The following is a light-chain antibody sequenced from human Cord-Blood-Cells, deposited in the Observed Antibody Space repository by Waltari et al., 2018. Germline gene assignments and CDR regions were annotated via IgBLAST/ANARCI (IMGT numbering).Light chain of an antibody. V-gene: IGKV1-27*01. CDR1: QGISNY. Sequence: DIQLTQSPSSLSASVGDRLTITCRASQGISNYLAWYQQKPGKVPKLLTYAASTLQSGVPSRFSGSGSGTDFTLTISSLQPEDVATYYCQKYNSAPHTFGHGTKLEIK. J-gene: IGKJ2*01. CDR2: AAS. CDR3: QKYNSAPHT.